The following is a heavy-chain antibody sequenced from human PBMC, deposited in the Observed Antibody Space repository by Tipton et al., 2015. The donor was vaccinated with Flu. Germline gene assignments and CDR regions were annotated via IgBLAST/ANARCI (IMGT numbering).Heavy chain of an antibody. V-gene: IGHV4-4*07. J-gene: IGHJ2*01. CDR2: IYTSGST. CDR1: GGSISSYY. D-gene: IGHD3-9*01. Sequence: TLSLTCTVSGGSISSYYWSWIRQTAGKGLEWIGRIYTSGSTNYNPSLKSRVTMSVDTSKNQFSLKLSSVTAADTAVYYCARDRGYDILTGRPHWYFDLWGRGTLVTLSS. CDR3: ARDRGYDILTGRPHWYFDL.